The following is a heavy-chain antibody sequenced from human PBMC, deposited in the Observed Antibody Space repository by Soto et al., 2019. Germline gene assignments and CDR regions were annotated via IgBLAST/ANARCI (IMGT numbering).Heavy chain of an antibody. Sequence: GGSLRLSCAASGFTFSSYAMSWVRQAPGKGLEWVSAISGSGGSTYYADSVKGRFTISRDNSKNTLYLQMNSLRAEDTAVYYCAKDSHRYYDFWSGGYYGMDVWGQGTTVTVSS. J-gene: IGHJ6*02. CDR3: AKDSHRYYDFWSGGYYGMDV. D-gene: IGHD3-3*01. CDR2: ISGSGGST. CDR1: GFTFSSYA. V-gene: IGHV3-23*01.